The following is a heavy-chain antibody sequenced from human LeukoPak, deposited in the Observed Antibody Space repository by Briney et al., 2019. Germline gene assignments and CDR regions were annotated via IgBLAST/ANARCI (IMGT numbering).Heavy chain of an antibody. CDR2: ISSSGSTI. CDR1: GFTFSDYY. D-gene: IGHD6-13*01. CDR3: ARAPTFSGYSSSWPFDY. J-gene: IGHJ4*02. Sequence: GGSLRLSCAASGFTFSDYYMSWIRQAPGKGLEWVSYISSSGSTIYYADSVKGRFTISRDNAKNSLYLQMNSLRAEDTAVYYCARAPTFSGYSSSWPFDYWGQGTLATVSS. V-gene: IGHV3-11*01.